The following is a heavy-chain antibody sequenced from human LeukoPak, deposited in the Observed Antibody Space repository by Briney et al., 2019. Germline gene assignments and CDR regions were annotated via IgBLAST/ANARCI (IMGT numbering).Heavy chain of an antibody. D-gene: IGHD1-1*01. V-gene: IGHV1-8*01. CDR2: VNANSESS. CDR3: ARGMTSVGNDYYFDY. Sequence: ASVEVSCKASGYSFASYDISWIRQAPGQGLEWMGWVNANSESSGYSQQFQGRVNMTENTSLSTAYLELTNLRSDDTAVYYCARGMTSVGNDYYFDYWGQGTLVVVSS. J-gene: IGHJ4*02. CDR1: GYSFASYD.